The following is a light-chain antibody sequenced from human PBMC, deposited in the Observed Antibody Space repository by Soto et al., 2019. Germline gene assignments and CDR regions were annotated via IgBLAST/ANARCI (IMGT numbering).Light chain of an antibody. J-gene: IGKJ1*01. Sequence: DIQMTQSPSSLSASLGDSVTITCRASQNIFTYLNWYQQKPGKAPKLLIYAASRLQGAVPSTFSGSGSGTEFTLTISSLQREDVATYFCQQGYSTPLTFGQWTKVEIK. CDR3: QQGYSTPLT. V-gene: IGKV1-39*01. CDR2: AAS. CDR1: QNIFTY.